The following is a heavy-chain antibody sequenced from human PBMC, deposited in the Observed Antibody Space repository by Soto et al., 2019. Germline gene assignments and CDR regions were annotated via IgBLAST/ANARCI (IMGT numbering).Heavy chain of an antibody. J-gene: IGHJ4*02. V-gene: IGHV4-59*01. CDR2: IYYSGIT. Sequence: SETLSLTCIVSGSSISPYYWSWLRQPPGKGLEWIGKIYYSGITNYNPSRKSRATISVDTSKNQFSLKLTSVTAADTAVYYCVRVGGYYGDYPNFDYWGQGTLVTVSS. CDR3: VRVGGYYGDYPNFDY. CDR1: GSSISPYY. D-gene: IGHD4-17*01.